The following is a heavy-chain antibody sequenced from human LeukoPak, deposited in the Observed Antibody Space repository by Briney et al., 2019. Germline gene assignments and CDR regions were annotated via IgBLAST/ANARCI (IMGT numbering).Heavy chain of an antibody. CDR2: LSGSGGSA. Sequence: GGSLRLSCDASGFTFSTYAMSWVRQAPGEGLEWVSGLSGSGGSAWYADSVKGRFTISRDNSKNTVYLHMNSLRAEDTAVYYCAKFEGLCGSANTCYHFDCWGQGTLVTVSS. J-gene: IGHJ4*02. V-gene: IGHV3-23*01. D-gene: IGHD2-2*01. CDR1: GFTFSTYA. CDR3: AKFEGLCGSANTCYHFDC.